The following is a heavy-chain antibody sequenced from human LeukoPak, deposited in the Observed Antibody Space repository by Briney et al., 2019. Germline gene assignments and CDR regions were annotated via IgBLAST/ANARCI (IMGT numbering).Heavy chain of an antibody. J-gene: IGHJ5*02. CDR3: ARGLNHKAAAGTGFDP. Sequence: ASVKVSCKASGYTFTSYDINWVRQATGQGLEWMEWINPNSGGTNYAQKFQGRVTMTRDTSISTAYMELSRLRSDDTAVYYCARGLNHKAAAGTGFDPWGQGTLVTVSS. V-gene: IGHV1-2*02. CDR2: INPNSGGT. D-gene: IGHD6-13*01. CDR1: GYTFTSYD.